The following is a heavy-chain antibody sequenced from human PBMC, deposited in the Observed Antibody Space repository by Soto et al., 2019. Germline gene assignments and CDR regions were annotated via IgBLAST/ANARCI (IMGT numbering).Heavy chain of an antibody. Sequence: PGGSLRLSCAASGFTFSSYAMSWVRQAPGKGLEWVSAISGSGGSTYYADSVKGRFTISRDNSKNTLYLQMNSLRAEDTAVYYCSKVVPGVPHTMGLTYGMDVWGQGTTVTVSS. CDR3: SKVVPGVPHTMGLTYGMDV. D-gene: IGHD3-10*01. V-gene: IGHV3-23*01. CDR1: GFTFSSYA. J-gene: IGHJ6*02. CDR2: ISGSGGST.